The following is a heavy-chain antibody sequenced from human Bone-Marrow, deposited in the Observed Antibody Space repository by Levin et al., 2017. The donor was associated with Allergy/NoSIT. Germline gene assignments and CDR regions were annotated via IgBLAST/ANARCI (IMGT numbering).Heavy chain of an antibody. D-gene: IGHD6-13*01. CDR3: ARVEQQLVEGLDY. J-gene: IGHJ4*02. V-gene: IGHV3-48*03. CDR2: ISSSGSTI. Sequence: GGSLRLSCAASGFTFSSYEMNWVRQAPGKGLEWVSYISSSGSTIYYADSVKGRFTISRDNAKNSLYLQMNSLRAEDTAVYYCARVEQQLVEGLDYWGQGTLVTVSS. CDR1: GFTFSSYE.